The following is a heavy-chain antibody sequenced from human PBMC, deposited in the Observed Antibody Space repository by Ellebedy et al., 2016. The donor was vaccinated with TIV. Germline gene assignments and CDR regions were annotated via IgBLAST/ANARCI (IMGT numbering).Heavy chain of an antibody. CDR1: GYTFTSYY. V-gene: IGHV1-69*02. CDR3: ASSRMSIAAAGNLDY. Sequence: AASVKVSCKASGYTFTSYYMHWVRQAPGQGLEWMGRIIPILGIANYAQKFQGRVTITADKSTSTAYMELSSLRSEDTAVYYCASSRMSIAAAGNLDYWGQGTLVTISS. D-gene: IGHD6-13*01. J-gene: IGHJ4*02. CDR2: IIPILGIA.